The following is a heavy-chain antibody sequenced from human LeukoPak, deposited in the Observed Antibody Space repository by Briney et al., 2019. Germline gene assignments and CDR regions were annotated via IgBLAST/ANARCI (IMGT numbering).Heavy chain of an antibody. CDR1: GFTFSSYG. Sequence: GGSLRLSCAASGFTFSSYGMHWVRQAPGKGLEWVAVISYDGSNKYYADSVKGRFTISRDNSKNTLYLQMNSLRAEDTAVYYCAKDRGSGIYSAWLYFDYWGQGNLITVSS. CDR2: ISYDGSNK. J-gene: IGHJ4*02. D-gene: IGHD1-26*01. CDR3: AKDRGSGIYSAWLYFDY. V-gene: IGHV3-30*18.